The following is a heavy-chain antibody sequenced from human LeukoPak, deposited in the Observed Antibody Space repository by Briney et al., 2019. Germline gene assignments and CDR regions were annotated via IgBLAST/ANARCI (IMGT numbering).Heavy chain of an antibody. V-gene: IGHV1-46*01. CDR3: ARDRSSYGFTDDY. J-gene: IGHJ4*02. D-gene: IGHD1-26*01. Sequence: ASVKVSCKASGYTFTSYYMHCVRQAPRQALEWMGLINPSGGSTSYAQKFQGRVTMTRGMSTSTVYLELSSLRSEDTAVYYCARDRSSYGFTDDYWGQGTLVTVSS. CDR1: GYTFTSYY. CDR2: INPSGGST.